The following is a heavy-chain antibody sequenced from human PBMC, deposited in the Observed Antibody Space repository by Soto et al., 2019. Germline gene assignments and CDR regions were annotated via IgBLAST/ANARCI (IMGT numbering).Heavy chain of an antibody. CDR2: INAGNGNT. Sequence: ASVKVSCKSSGYTFTSYAMHWVRHAPGQRLEWMGWINAGNGNTKYSQKFQGRVTITRDTSASTAYMELSSLRSEDTAVYYCATDRIDHDAFEIWGQGTMVTVSS. V-gene: IGHV1-3*01. CDR3: ATDRIDHDAFEI. J-gene: IGHJ3*02. CDR1: GYTFTSYA.